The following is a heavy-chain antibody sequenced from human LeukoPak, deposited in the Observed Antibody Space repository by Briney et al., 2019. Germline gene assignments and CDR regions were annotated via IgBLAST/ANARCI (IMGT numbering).Heavy chain of an antibody. CDR3: ASAFV. CDR1: GYTFTSYG. D-gene: IGHD2/OR15-2a*01. CDR2: IIPIIGTA. Sequence: SVKVSCKASGYTFTSYGISWVRQATGQGLEWMGRIIPIIGTANYAQKFQGRVTITTDKSTSTAYMELSSLRSEDTAGYYCASAFVWGQGTLVTVSS. J-gene: IGHJ4*02. V-gene: IGHV1-69*04.